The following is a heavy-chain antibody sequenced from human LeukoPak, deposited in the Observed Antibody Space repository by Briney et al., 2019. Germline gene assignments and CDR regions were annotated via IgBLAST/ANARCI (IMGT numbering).Heavy chain of an antibody. D-gene: IGHD4-17*01. CDR1: GFTFSSYA. CDR2: ISSNGGST. J-gene: IGHJ4*02. CDR3: VKSPTVTTFDY. Sequence: GGSLRLSCSASGFTFSSYAMHWVRQAPGKGLEYVSAISSNGGSTYYADPVKGRFTISRDNSKNTLYLQMSSLRAEDTAVYYCVKSPTVTTFDYWGQGTLVTVSS. V-gene: IGHV3-64D*09.